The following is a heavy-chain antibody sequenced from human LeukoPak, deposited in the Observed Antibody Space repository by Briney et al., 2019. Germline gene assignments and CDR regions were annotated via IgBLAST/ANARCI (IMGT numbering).Heavy chain of an antibody. CDR2: IYYSGST. V-gene: IGHV4-59*01. J-gene: IGHJ3*02. D-gene: IGHD2-8*02. Sequence: SETLSLTCTVSGGSISSYYWSWIRQPPGKGLEWIGYIYYSGSTNYNPSLKSRVTISVDTSKNQFSLKLSSVTAADTAVYYCARDGRTTGGYNAFDIWGQGTMVTVSS. CDR1: GGSISSYY. CDR3: ARDGRTTGGYNAFDI.